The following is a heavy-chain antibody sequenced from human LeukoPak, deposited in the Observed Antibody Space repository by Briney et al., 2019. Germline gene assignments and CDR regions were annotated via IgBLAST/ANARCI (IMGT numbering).Heavy chain of an antibody. CDR2: IYYSGST. V-gene: IGHV4-4*02. CDR1: GGSISSSNW. J-gene: IGHJ4*02. Sequence: SETLSLTCAVSGGSISSSNWWSWVRQPPGKGLEWIGSIYYSGSTYYNPSLKSRVTISVDTSKNQFSLKLSSVTAADTAVYYCARDNSGWYRFWGQGTLVTVSS. CDR3: ARDNSGWYRF. D-gene: IGHD6-19*01.